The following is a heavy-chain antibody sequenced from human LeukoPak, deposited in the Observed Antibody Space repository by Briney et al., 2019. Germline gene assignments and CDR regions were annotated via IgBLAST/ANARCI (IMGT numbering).Heavy chain of an antibody. CDR3: ARDLGTGDRRVDY. Sequence: SETLSLTCTVSGGSISSYYWSWLRQPPGKGLEWIGYIYYSGSTNYNPSLKSRATISVDTSKNQFSLKLSSVTAADTAVYYCARDLGTGDRRVDYWGQGTLVTVSS. CDR2: IYYSGST. V-gene: IGHV4-59*01. CDR1: GGSISSYY. J-gene: IGHJ4*02. D-gene: IGHD7-27*01.